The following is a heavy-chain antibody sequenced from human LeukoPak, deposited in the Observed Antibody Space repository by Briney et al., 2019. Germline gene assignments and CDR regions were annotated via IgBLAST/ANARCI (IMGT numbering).Heavy chain of an antibody. Sequence: SVKVSCKASGGTFSSYAIGWVRQAPGQGLEWMGGIIPIFGTANYAQKFQGRVTITADKSTSTAYMELSRLRSDDTAVYYCARTLVVINDAFDIWGQGTMVTVSS. V-gene: IGHV1-69*06. CDR2: IIPIFGTA. CDR3: ARTLVVINDAFDI. D-gene: IGHD3-22*01. J-gene: IGHJ3*02. CDR1: GGTFSSYA.